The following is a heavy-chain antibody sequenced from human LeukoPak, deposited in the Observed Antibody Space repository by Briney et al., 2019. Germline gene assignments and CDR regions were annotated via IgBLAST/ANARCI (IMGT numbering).Heavy chain of an antibody. CDR2: INPNSGGT. Sequence: GASVKVSCKASGYTFTGYYMHWVRQAPGQGLEWMGWINPNSGGTNYAQKFQGRVTMTRDTSISTAYMELSRLRSDDTAVYHCARSRITIFGVVTTGFDYWGQGTLVTVSS. CDR1: GYTFTGYY. CDR3: ARSRITIFGVVTTGFDY. V-gene: IGHV1-2*02. D-gene: IGHD3-3*01. J-gene: IGHJ4*02.